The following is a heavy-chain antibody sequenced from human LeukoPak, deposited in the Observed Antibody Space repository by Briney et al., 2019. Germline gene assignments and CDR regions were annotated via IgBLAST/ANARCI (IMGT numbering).Heavy chain of an antibody. CDR1: GLTLSSYR. CDR2: ISRGRSNI. V-gene: IGHV3-48*02. Sequence: DPGVSLRLSCAASGLTLSSYRMNWVRQAPGKGLEWVSYISRGRSNIYYTDSVKGRFTISRDNVKKSLYLQMNSLRDEDTAVYYCARSQSRVRGAQGHYWGQGTLVTVSS. J-gene: IGHJ4*02. D-gene: IGHD3-10*01. CDR3: ARSQSRVRGAQGHY.